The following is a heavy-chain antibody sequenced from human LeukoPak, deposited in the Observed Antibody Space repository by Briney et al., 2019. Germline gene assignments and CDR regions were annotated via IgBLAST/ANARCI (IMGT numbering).Heavy chain of an antibody. D-gene: IGHD1-26*01. CDR3: ARAATVGTTRPGTHFDY. CDR2: ISGSRSYI. CDR1: GFTFSSYN. J-gene: IGHJ4*02. Sequence: GGSLRLSCAASGFTFSSYNMNWVRQAPGRGLEWVSSISGSRSYIYYADSAKGRFSIPRDNAKNSLYLQMNSLRAEDTAVYYCARAATVGTTRPGTHFDYWGQGTLVTVSS. V-gene: IGHV3-21*01.